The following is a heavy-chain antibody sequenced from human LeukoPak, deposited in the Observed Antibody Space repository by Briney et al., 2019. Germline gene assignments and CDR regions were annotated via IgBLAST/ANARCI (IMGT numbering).Heavy chain of an antibody. Sequence: GGSLRLSCAASGFTFSDYYMSWVRQAPGKGLEWVSYISSSGSTIYYADSVKGRFTISRDNSKNTLYLQMNSLRAEDTAVYYCAKDFAERDGYLLDYWGQGTLVTVSS. D-gene: IGHD5-24*01. CDR2: ISSSGSTI. J-gene: IGHJ4*02. CDR3: AKDFAERDGYLLDY. V-gene: IGHV3-11*04. CDR1: GFTFSDYY.